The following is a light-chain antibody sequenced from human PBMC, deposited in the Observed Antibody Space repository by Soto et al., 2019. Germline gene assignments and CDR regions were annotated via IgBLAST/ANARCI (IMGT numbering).Light chain of an antibody. CDR1: QVIGSRY. V-gene: IGKV3-20*01. CDR3: QQFGSSIPHT. J-gene: IGKJ2*01. CDR2: GAS. Sequence: EIVMTQSPGTLSLSPGERATISCRASQVIGSRYLAWYHQKSGQAPRLLIYGASSRATGIPDRFSGSGSGTYFTLTISRLEPEDFGVYYCQQFGSSIPHTFGQGTKLDIK.